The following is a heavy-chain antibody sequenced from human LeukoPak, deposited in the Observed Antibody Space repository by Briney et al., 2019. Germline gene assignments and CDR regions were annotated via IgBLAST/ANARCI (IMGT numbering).Heavy chain of an antibody. V-gene: IGHV1-18*04. CDR1: GYTFTSYG. CDR2: ISAYNGNT. Sequence: ASVKVSCKASGYTFTSYGISWVRQAPGRGLEWMGWISAYNGNTNYAQKLQGRVTMTTDTSTSTAYMELRCLRSDDTAVYYCARLSDSSGWGYFDYWGQGTLVTVSS. J-gene: IGHJ4*02. D-gene: IGHD6-19*01. CDR3: ARLSDSSGWGYFDY.